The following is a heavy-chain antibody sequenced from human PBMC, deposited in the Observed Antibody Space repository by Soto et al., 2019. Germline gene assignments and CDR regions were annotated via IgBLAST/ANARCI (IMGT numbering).Heavy chain of an antibody. V-gene: IGHV1-18*04. Sequence: GASVKVSCKTSGYTFTSYGITWVRQAPGQGLAWMGWIRTYNGHTIYAQNLRDRVTLTTDSSTSTVYMEMRSLRSDDTAFYYCARDLSLSRLSACGHWGPGTLVTVSS. J-gene: IGHJ4*02. D-gene: IGHD6-6*01. CDR3: ARDLSLSRLSACGH. CDR1: GYTFTSYG. CDR2: IRTYNGHT.